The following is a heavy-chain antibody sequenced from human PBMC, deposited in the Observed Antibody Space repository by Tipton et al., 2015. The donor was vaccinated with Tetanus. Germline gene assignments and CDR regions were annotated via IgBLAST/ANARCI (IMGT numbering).Heavy chain of an antibody. J-gene: IGHJ6*02. CDR1: GYTFTGYY. CDR2: IDPNSGAT. D-gene: IGHD3-22*01. Sequence: QVQLVQSGAEMKKPGASVKVSCKASGYTFTGYYIYWVRQAPGQGLEWMGWIDPNSGATVYAQKFQGRVTMTRDTSISTAFMGLRSLSSDDTAVFYCARDRGYYIYSGIDVWGPATTVPV. CDR3: ARDRGYYIYSGIDV. V-gene: IGHV1-2*02.